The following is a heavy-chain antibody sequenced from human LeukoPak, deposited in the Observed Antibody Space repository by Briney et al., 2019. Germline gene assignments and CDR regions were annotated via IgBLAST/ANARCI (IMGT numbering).Heavy chain of an antibody. CDR2: IGTAGDT. Sequence: GGSLRLSCAASGFTFSSYDMHWVRQATGKGLEWVSAIGTAGDTYYPGSVKGRFTISRENAKNSLYLQMNSLRAGDTAVYYCARSTRYYYDSSGYYDYWGQGTLVTVSS. J-gene: IGHJ4*02. CDR3: ARSTRYYYDSSGYYDY. D-gene: IGHD3-22*01. V-gene: IGHV3-13*01. CDR1: GFTFSSYD.